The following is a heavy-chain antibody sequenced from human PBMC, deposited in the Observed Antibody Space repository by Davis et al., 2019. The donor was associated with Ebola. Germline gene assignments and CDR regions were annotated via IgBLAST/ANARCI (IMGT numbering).Heavy chain of an antibody. CDR1: GFTFSSYW. CDR3: ARDVEGRGVISYGMDV. Sequence: GESLKISCAASGFTFSSYWMSWVRQAPGKVLEWVANIKQDGSEKYYVDSVKGRFTISRDNAKNSLYQQMNSLRAGDTAVYYCARDVEGRGVISYGMDVWGQGTTVTVSS. V-gene: IGHV3-7*03. D-gene: IGHD3-10*01. J-gene: IGHJ6*02. CDR2: IKQDGSEK.